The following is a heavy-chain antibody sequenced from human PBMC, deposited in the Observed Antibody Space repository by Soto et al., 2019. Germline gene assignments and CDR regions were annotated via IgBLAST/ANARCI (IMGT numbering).Heavy chain of an antibody. Sequence: GGSLRLSCAASGFTFSTYSMNWVRQAPGKGLEWVSDIIDSGGSTYYADSVKGRFTISRDNSKSTLYLQMNSLRAEDTALYYCAKGRSYYYYYGVDVWGQGTTVTVSS. V-gene: IGHV3-23*01. CDR3: AKGRSYYYYYGVDV. J-gene: IGHJ6*02. CDR2: IIDSGGST. CDR1: GFTFSTYS.